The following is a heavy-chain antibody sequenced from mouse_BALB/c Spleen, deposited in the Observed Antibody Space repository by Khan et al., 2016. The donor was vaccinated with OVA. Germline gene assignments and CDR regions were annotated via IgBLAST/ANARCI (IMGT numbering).Heavy chain of an antibody. J-gene: IGHJ2*01. CDR3: AREEALYYFEY. Sequence: QVQLKQSGAELVRPGASVKLFCKTSGYIFTSYWIHWVKQRSGQGLEWIARIYPGTDNSYYSEKVKDKATLTADKSSSTAYMQLSSLKSEDSAVYFCAREEALYYFEYWGQGTTLTGSS. V-gene: IGHV1-76*01. CDR1: GYIFTSYW. CDR2: IYPGTDNS. D-gene: IGHD3-2*02.